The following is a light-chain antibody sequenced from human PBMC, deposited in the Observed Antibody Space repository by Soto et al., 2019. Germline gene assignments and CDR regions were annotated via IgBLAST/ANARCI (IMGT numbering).Light chain of an antibody. Sequence: DIQMTQSPSSLSASVGDRVTITCRASQSISSYVSWFQQKAGEAPRLLMYSASSLPSGVPSRFIGSGSGTDFTLTISSLQPEDCATYYCQQNYSPPLSFGGGTKVEI. V-gene: IGKV1-39*01. J-gene: IGKJ4*01. CDR3: QQNYSPPLS. CDR2: SAS. CDR1: QSISSY.